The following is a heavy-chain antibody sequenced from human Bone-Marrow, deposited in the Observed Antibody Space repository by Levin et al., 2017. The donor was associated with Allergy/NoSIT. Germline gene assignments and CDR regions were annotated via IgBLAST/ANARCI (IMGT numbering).Heavy chain of an antibody. V-gene: IGHV4-4*02. J-gene: IGHJ6*02. CDR3: ARIPCGGDCYDYYYYGMDV. CDR2: IYHSGST. D-gene: IGHD2-21*02. CDR1: GGSISSSNW. Sequence: SQTLSLTCAVSGGSISSSNWWSWVRQPPGKGLEWIGEIYHSGSTNYNPSLKSRVTISVDKSKNQFSLKLSSVTAADTAVYYCARIPCGGDCYDYYYYGMDVWGQGTTVTVSS.